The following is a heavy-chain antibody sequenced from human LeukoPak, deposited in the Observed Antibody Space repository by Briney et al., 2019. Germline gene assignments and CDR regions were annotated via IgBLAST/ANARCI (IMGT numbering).Heavy chain of an antibody. Sequence: ASVKVSCKASGYTFTGYYMHWVRQAPGQGLEWMGWINPNSGGTNYAQKFQGRVTMTRDTCISTAYMELSRLRSDDTAVYYCARDAVGFYCSSTSCYTYFDYWGQGTLVTVSS. J-gene: IGHJ4*02. CDR1: GYTFTGYY. V-gene: IGHV1-2*02. D-gene: IGHD2-2*02. CDR3: ARDAVGFYCSSTSCYTYFDY. CDR2: INPNSGGT.